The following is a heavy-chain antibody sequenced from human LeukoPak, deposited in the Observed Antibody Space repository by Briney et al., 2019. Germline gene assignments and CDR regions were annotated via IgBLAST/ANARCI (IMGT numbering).Heavy chain of an antibody. CDR2: IYYSGST. CDR1: GGSISSGGYY. D-gene: IGHD2-2*01. CDR3: ARDHQRSSTSCYEFDP. J-gene: IGHJ5*02. Sequence: SETLSLTCTVSGGSISSGGYYWSWIRQHPGQGLEWIGYIYYSGSTYYNPSLKSRVTISVDTSKNQFSLKLSSVTAADTAVYYCARDHQRSSTSCYEFDPWGQGTLVTVSS. V-gene: IGHV4-31*03.